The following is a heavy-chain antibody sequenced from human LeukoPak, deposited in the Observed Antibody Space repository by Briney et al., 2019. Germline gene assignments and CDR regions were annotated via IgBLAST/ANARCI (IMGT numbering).Heavy chain of an antibody. CDR1: GYTFTSYY. D-gene: IGHD6-13*01. CDR2: INPSGGST. CDR3: ARDQADSSSWPDYYYYGMDV. J-gene: IGHJ6*02. Sequence: ASVKVSCKASGYTFTSYYMHWVRQAPGQGLEWMGIINPSGGSTSYAQKFQGGVTMTRDTSTSTVYMELSSLRSEDTAVYYCARDQADSSSWPDYYYYGMDVWGQGTTVTVSS. V-gene: IGHV1-46*01.